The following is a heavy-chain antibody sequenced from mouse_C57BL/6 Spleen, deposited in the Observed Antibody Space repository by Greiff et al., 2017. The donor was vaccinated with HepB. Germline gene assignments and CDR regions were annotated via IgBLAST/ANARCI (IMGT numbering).Heavy chain of an antibody. CDR1: GYTFTDYN. CDR2: INPNNGGT. CDR3: ARLYDGYYGWYFDV. D-gene: IGHD2-3*01. V-gene: IGHV1-22*01. J-gene: IGHJ1*03. Sequence: VQLKQSGPELVKPGASVKMSCKASGYTFTDYNMHWVKQSHGKSLEWIGYINPNNGGTSYNQKFKGKATLTVNKSSSTAYMELRSLTSEYSAVYYCARLYDGYYGWYFDVWGTGTTVTVSS.